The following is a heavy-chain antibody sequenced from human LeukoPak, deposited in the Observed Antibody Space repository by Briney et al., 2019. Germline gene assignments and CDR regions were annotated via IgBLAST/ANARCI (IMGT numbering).Heavy chain of an antibody. V-gene: IGHV1-18*01. D-gene: IGHD3-22*01. Sequence: GASVKVSCEASGYTFTSYGISWVRQAPGQGLEWMGWISAYNGNTNYAQKLQGRVTMTTDTSTSTAYMELRSLRSDDTAVYYCARESDSSGYSYFDYWGQGTLVTVSS. J-gene: IGHJ4*02. CDR1: GYTFTSYG. CDR2: ISAYNGNT. CDR3: ARESDSSGYSYFDY.